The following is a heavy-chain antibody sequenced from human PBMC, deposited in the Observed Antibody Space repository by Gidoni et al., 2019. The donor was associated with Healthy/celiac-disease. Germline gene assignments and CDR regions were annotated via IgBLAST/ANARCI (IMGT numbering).Heavy chain of an antibody. CDR2: IIPILGIA. V-gene: IGHV1-69*08. Sequence: QVQLVQSGAEVKKPGSSVKVSCKASGGTFSSYTISWVRQAPGQGLEWMGRIIPILGIANYAQKFQGRVTITADKSTSTAYMELSSLRSEDTAVYYCARDDLTGSGSYYWFDPWGQGTLVTVSS. J-gene: IGHJ5*02. D-gene: IGHD3-10*01. CDR3: ARDDLTGSGSYYWFDP. CDR1: GGTFSSYT.